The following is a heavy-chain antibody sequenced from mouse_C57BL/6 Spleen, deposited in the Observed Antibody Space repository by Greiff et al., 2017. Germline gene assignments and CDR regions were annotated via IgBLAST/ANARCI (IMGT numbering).Heavy chain of an antibody. J-gene: IGHJ2*01. CDR1: GFTFSSYG. V-gene: IGHV5-6*01. Sequence: EVMLVESGGDLVKPGGSLKLSCAASGFTFSSYGMSWVRQTPDKRLEWVATISSGGSYTYYPDSVKGRFTISRDNAKNTLYLQMSSLKSEDTAMYYCARGVITTVVASYYFDYWGQGTTLTVSS. D-gene: IGHD1-1*01. CDR2: ISSGGSYT. CDR3: ARGVITTVVASYYFDY.